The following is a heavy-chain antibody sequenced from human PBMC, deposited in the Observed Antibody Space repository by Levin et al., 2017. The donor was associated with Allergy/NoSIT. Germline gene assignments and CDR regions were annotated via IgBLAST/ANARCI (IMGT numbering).Heavy chain of an antibody. V-gene: IGHV3-9*01. J-gene: IGHJ4*02. CDR1: GFTFDDYA. Sequence: GGSLRLSCAASGFTFDDYAMHWVRQAPGKGLEWVSGISWNSGSIGYADSVKGRFTISRDNAKNSLYLQMNSLRAEDTALYYCAKDRGRDGYNPLFDYWGQGTLVTVSS. CDR2: ISWNSGSI. D-gene: IGHD5-24*01. CDR3: AKDRGRDGYNPLFDY.